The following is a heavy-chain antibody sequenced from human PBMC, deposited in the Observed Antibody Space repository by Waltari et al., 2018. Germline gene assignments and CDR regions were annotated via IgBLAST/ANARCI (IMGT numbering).Heavy chain of an antibody. V-gene: IGHV1-18*01. CDR3: ARVNPGRGSGSYLTEADY. CDR1: GYTFTSYG. CDR2: ISAYNGNT. Sequence: QVQLVQSGAEVKKPGASVKVSCKASGYTFTSYGISWVRKAPGQGLEWMGWISAYNGNTNYAQKLQGRVTMTTDTSTSTAYMELRSLRSDDTAVYYCARVNPGRGSGSYLTEADYWGQGTLVTVSS. J-gene: IGHJ4*02. D-gene: IGHD1-26*01.